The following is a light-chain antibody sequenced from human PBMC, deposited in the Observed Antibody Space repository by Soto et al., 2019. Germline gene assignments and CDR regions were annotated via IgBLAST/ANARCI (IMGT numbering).Light chain of an antibody. CDR2: ADN. V-gene: IGLV1-40*01. CDR1: RSNIGAGYD. J-gene: IGLJ1*01. Sequence: QSVLTQPPSVSGAPGQRVTISCTGSRSNIGAGYDVHWYQHLPGTAPKLLIYADNNRPSGVPDRFSGSKSGTSASLAITGLQAEDGADYYCQSYDSSLSAYVFGTGTKLTVL. CDR3: QSYDSSLSAYV.